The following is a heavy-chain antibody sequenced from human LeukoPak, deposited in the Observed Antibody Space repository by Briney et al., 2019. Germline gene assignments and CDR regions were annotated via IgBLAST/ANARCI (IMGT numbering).Heavy chain of an antibody. Sequence: SWIRQPPGKGLEWVGRIKSKTDGGTADYAAPVKGRFTISRDDSKNTLFLQLNSLKTEDTAVYYCTTGNYLHWGQGTLVTVSS. CDR3: TTGNYLH. D-gene: IGHD5-24*01. J-gene: IGHJ4*02. CDR2: IKSKTDGGTA. V-gene: IGHV3-15*01.